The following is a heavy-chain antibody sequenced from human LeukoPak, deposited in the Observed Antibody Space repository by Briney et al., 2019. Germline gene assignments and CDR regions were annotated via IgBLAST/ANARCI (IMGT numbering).Heavy chain of an antibody. D-gene: IGHD3-9*01. CDR3: AKVHDMAFDY. Sequence: TGGSLRLSCAASGFTFSSYAMHWVRQAPGKGLEWVAVISYDGSNKYYADSVKGRFTISRDNSKNTLYLQMNSLRAEDTAVYYCAKVHDMAFDYWGQGTLVTVSS. CDR2: ISYDGSNK. J-gene: IGHJ4*02. CDR1: GFTFSSYA. V-gene: IGHV3-30*04.